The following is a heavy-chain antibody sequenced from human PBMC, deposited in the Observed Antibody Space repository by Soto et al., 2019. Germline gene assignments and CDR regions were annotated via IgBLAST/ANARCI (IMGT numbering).Heavy chain of an antibody. V-gene: IGHV4-30-4*01. CDR1: GGSISSGDYY. CDR3: ARAGYGGNSFNWFDP. D-gene: IGHD4-17*01. CDR2: IYYSGST. J-gene: IGHJ5*02. Sequence: QVQLQESGPGLVKPSQTLSLTCTVSGGSISSGDYYWSWIRQPPGKCLEWIGYIYYSGSTYYNPSLKSRVTISVDTSKNQFSLKLSSVTAADTAVYYCARAGYGGNSFNWFDPWGQGTLVTVSS.